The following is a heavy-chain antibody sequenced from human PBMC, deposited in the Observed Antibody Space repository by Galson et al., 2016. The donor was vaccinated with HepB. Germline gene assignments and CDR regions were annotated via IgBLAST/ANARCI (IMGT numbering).Heavy chain of an antibody. J-gene: IGHJ4*02. V-gene: IGHV3-33*01. CDR2: IWHDGSKK. Sequence: SLRLSCAASGFIFHSYGIHWVRQAPGKGLEWVSVIWHDGSKKFYAGSVKGRFSMSRDNIKNTVYLQMDSLRAEDTAIYFCAREVPVVGATRLPSDFWGQGTLVIVSS. CDR3: AREVPVVGATRLPSDF. D-gene: IGHD1-26*01. CDR1: GFIFHSYG.